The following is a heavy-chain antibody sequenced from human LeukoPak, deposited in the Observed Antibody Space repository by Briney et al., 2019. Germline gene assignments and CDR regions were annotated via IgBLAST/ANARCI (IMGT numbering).Heavy chain of an antibody. V-gene: IGHV3-33*01. CDR3: ASTSGWYEPIDY. CDR2: IWYDGSNK. J-gene: IGHJ4*02. CDR1: GFTFSSYG. D-gene: IGHD6-19*01. Sequence: PGGSLRHSCAASGFTFSSYGMHWVRQAPGKGLEWVAVIWYDGSNKYYADSVKGRFTISRDNSKNTLYLQMNSLRAEDTAVYYCASTSGWYEPIDYWGQGTLVTVSS.